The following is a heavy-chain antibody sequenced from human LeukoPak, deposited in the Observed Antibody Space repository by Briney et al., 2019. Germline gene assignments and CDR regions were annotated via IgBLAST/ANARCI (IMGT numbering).Heavy chain of an antibody. V-gene: IGHV4-30-4*08. D-gene: IGHD3-3*01. J-gene: IGHJ3*02. Sequence: AQTLSLTCTVSGGSISSGDYYWSWIRQPPGKGLEWIGYIYYSGSTYYNPSLKSRVTISVDTSKNQFSLKLSSVTAADTAVYYCVRLIGVQNAFDIWGQGTMVTVSS. CDR1: GGSISSGDYY. CDR2: IYYSGST. CDR3: VRLIGVQNAFDI.